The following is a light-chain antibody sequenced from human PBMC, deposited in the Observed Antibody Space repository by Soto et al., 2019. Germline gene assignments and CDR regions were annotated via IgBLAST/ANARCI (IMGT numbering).Light chain of an antibody. V-gene: IGKV3-15*01. CDR3: QQYTDWLMYT. CDR1: QSVSGN. CDR2: GVS. Sequence: EIVLTQSPATLSVSPGERATLSCRASQSVSGNLAWYQQKPGQAPRLLIYGVSTRATGIPARFSGSGSGTEFTLTISSLQSEDFAVYYCQQYTDWLMYTFGQGTKLEIK. J-gene: IGKJ2*01.